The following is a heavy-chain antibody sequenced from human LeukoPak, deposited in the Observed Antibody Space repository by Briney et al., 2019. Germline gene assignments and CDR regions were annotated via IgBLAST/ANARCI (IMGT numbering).Heavy chain of an antibody. V-gene: IGHV3-23*01. D-gene: IGHD1-26*01. J-gene: IGHJ4*02. CDR1: GFTFSSYV. CDR2: ISGSGGST. Sequence: GGSLRLSCAASGFTFSSYVMSWVRQAPGKGLEWVSAISGSGGSTYYADSVKGRFTISRDNSKNTLYLQMNSLTDEDTAVYYCAKKWGVGTTTLDYFDYWGQGTLVTVSS. CDR3: AKKWGVGTTTLDYFDY.